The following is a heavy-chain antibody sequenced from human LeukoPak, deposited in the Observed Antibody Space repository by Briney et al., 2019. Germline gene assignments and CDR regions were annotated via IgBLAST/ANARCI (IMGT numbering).Heavy chain of an antibody. Sequence: GGPLRLSCAASGFTFDDYAMHWVRQAPGKGLEWVSLISWDGGSTYYADSVKGRFTISRDNSKNSLYLQMNSLRAEDTALYYCAKDRGLGTYYFDYWGQGTLVTVSS. CDR1: GFTFDDYA. CDR3: AKDRGLGTYYFDY. J-gene: IGHJ4*02. V-gene: IGHV3-43D*03. D-gene: IGHD7-27*01. CDR2: ISWDGGST.